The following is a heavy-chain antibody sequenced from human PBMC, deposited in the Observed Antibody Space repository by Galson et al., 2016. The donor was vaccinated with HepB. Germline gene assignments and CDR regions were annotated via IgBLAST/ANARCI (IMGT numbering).Heavy chain of an antibody. D-gene: IGHD1-26*01. Sequence: ETLSLTCTVSGGSISSSNHYWGWIRQPPGKGLEWIGTIHYSGSTDYNPSLKSRVTIFLDPPKNKFYLMLSSVTAADTALYYCARPNTYYGSYYFDDWGPGALVTVSS. CDR3: ARPNTYYGSYYFDD. V-gene: IGHV4-39*01. CDR2: IHYSGST. J-gene: IGHJ4*02. CDR1: GGSISSSNHY.